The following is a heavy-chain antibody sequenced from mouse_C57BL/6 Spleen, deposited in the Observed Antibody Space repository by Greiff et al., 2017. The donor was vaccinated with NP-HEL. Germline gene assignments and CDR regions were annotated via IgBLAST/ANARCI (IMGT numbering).Heavy chain of an antibody. J-gene: IGHJ4*01. V-gene: IGHV1-18*01. CDR2: INPNNGGT. Sequence: LVEPGASVKIPCKASGYTFTDYNMDWVKQSHGKSLEWIGDINPNNGGTIYNQKFKGKATLTVDKSSSTAYMELRSLTSEDTAVYYCARQLRSPYYAMDYWGQGTSVTVSS. CDR3: ARQLRSPYYAMDY. D-gene: IGHD3-2*02. CDR1: GYTFTDYN.